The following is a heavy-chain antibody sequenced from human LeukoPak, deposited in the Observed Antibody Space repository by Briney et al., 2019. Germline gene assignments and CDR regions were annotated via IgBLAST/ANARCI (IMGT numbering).Heavy chain of an antibody. D-gene: IGHD2-8*02. CDR2: IYAGDTT. V-gene: IGHV3-53*01. Sequence: GGSLTLLCEPSGLSVASSYMTWVRQAPGQGLEWVSVIYAGDTTLYADSVKGRLTISKDYSNNALHLQMNSLTPEDTAVYFCAKLFTSSTAWYFFEYWGQGTLATVSS. CDR1: GLSVASSY. CDR3: AKLFTSSTAWYFFEY. J-gene: IGHJ4*02.